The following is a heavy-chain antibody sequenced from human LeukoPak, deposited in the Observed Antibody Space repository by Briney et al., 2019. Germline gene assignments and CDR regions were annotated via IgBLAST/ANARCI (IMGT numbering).Heavy chain of an antibody. CDR1: GITIVEYA. J-gene: IGHJ4*02. V-gene: IGHV3-9*01. CDR2: ISWNSGSL. Sequence: GASLRLSCAASGITIVEYAMHWVRQDPGKGLEWVSGISWNSGSLGYADSVKGRFTISRDNAKNSLYLQMSRLTAEDTALCYCTKANSRRYSSSWIAYSGEGSLVTVSS. D-gene: IGHD6-13*01. CDR3: TKANSRRYSSSWIAY.